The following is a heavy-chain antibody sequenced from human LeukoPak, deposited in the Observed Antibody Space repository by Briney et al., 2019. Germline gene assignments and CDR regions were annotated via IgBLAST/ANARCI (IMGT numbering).Heavy chain of an antibody. CDR2: ISGSGRTI. CDR3: ASPQTSGYAFGY. D-gene: IGHD5-12*01. CDR1: GFTFRSYE. Sequence: GGSLRLSCAASGFTFRSYEMICVRRAPGKGLECVSYISGSGRTIYYADSVKGRFTISRDNAKKSLYLQMYSLRGGDTAAYYCASPQTSGYAFGYWGQGTLVTVSS. J-gene: IGHJ4*02. V-gene: IGHV3-48*03.